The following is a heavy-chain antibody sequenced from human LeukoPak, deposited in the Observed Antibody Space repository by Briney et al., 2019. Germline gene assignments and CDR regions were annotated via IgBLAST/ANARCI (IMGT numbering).Heavy chain of an antibody. D-gene: IGHD3-3*01. CDR2: IYYSWST. Sequence: SETLSLTCTVSGDFITAYYWSWIRQPPGKGLEWIGSIYYSWSTYYNPSLKSRVTISVDTSKNQFSLKLSSVTAADTAVYYCARSPEIEYYDFWSGYSWFDPWGQGTLVTVSS. CDR1: GDFITAYY. CDR3: ARSPEIEYYDFWSGYSWFDP. V-gene: IGHV4-59*01. J-gene: IGHJ5*02.